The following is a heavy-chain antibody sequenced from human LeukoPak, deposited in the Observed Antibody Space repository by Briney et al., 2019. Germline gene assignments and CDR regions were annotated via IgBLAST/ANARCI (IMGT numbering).Heavy chain of an antibody. V-gene: IGHV4-30-4*08. D-gene: IGHD3-3*01. CDR1: GGSISSGDDS. CDR2: IYYSGST. CDR3: ARTRYYDFWSGYSDY. J-gene: IGHJ4*02. Sequence: SQTLSLTCTVSGGSISSGDDSWSWIRQPPGKGLEWIGYIYYSGSTYFKPPLKSRVTISVDTSKNQFSLKLSSVTAADTAVYYCARTRYYDFWSGYSDYWGQGTLVTVSS.